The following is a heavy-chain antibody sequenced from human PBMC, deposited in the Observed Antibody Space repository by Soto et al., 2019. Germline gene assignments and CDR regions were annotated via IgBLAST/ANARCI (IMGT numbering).Heavy chain of an antibody. D-gene: IGHD3-3*01. Sequence: SETLSLTCTVSGGSVSSGSYYWSWIRQPPGKGLEWIGYIYYSGSTNYNPSLKSRVTISIDTSKNQFSLKLSSVTAADTAVYYCARVCTIFGVVGWFDPWGQGTLVTVSS. CDR2: IYYSGST. CDR1: GGSVSSGSYY. CDR3: ARVCTIFGVVGWFDP. J-gene: IGHJ5*02. V-gene: IGHV4-61*01.